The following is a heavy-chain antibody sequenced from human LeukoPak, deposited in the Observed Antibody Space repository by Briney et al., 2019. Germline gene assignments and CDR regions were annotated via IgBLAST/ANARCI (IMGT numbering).Heavy chain of an antibody. CDR2: ISGSGGST. CDR3: AKGGSGWLFDY. J-gene: IGHJ4*02. D-gene: IGHD6-19*01. V-gene: IGHV3-23*01. CDR1: GFTFSSYA. Sequence: GGSLRLSCAASGFTFSSYAMSWVRQAPGKGLEWVSGISGSGGSTYYADSVKGRFTISRDNSKNTLYLQMKSLRAEDTAVYYCAKGGSGWLFDYWGQGTLVTVSS.